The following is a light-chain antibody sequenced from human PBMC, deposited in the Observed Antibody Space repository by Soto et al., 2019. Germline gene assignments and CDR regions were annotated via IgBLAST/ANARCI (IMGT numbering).Light chain of an antibody. Sequence: DIQMTQSPSSLSASVGDRVTITCRASQSISSRLAWYQQKPGQAPKLLIYKATNLQTGVASRFSGSGSGTESSLTISGLQPDDFAVYFCQQYNEFQYTFGQGTRLDI. J-gene: IGKJ2*01. CDR2: KAT. CDR1: QSISSR. V-gene: IGKV1-5*03. CDR3: QQYNEFQYT.